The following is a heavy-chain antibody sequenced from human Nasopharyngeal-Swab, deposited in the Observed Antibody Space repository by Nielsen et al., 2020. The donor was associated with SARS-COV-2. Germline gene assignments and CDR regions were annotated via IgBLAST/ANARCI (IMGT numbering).Heavy chain of an antibody. J-gene: IGHJ6*03. V-gene: IGHV4-59*08. Sequence: SETLSLTCSVSGGSINYHYWSWIRQPPGKGLEWIGHVYYSGSPSYNPSLKSRVTISVDRSRNLFSLRLNSVTAADTAVYYCARGLSGVVPAPVLGLGPWYSYYYMDVWDKGTTVTVSS. CDR1: GGSINYHY. CDR2: VYYSGSP. CDR3: ARGLSGVVPAPVLGLGPWYSYYYMDV. D-gene: IGHD2-2*01.